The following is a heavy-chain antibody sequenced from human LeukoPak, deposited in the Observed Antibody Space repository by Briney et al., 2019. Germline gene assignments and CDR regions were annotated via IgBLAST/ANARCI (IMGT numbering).Heavy chain of an antibody. D-gene: IGHD3-10*01. CDR3: ARVITYYYGSGRLTPYFDY. V-gene: IGHV3-11*04. CDR2: ISSSGSTI. J-gene: IGHJ4*02. Sequence: GGSLRLSCAASGFTFSDYYMSWIRQAPGKGLEWVSYISSSGSTIYYADSVKGRFTISRDNAKNSLYLQMNSLRAEDTAVYYCARVITYYYGSGRLTPYFDYWGQGTLVTVSS. CDR1: GFTFSDYY.